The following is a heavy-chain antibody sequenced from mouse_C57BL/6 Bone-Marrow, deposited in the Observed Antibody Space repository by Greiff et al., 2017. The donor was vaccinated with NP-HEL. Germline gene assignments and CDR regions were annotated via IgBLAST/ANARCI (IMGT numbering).Heavy chain of an antibody. CDR2: ISYDGSN. Sequence: EVQVVESGPGLVKPSQSLSLTCSVTGYSITSGYYWNWIRQFPGNKLEWMGYISYDGSNNYNPSLKNRISITRDTSKNQFFLKLNSVTTEDTATYYCASIYDGYLYAMDYWGQGTSVTVSS. D-gene: IGHD2-3*01. J-gene: IGHJ4*01. CDR1: GYSITSGYY. CDR3: ASIYDGYLYAMDY. V-gene: IGHV3-6*01.